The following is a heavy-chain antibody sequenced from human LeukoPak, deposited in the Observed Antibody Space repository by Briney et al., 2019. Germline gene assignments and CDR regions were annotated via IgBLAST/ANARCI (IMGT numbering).Heavy chain of an antibody. CDR2: ISYDGSNK. D-gene: IGHD1-26*01. Sequence: GGSLRLSCAASGFTFSSYAMHWVRQAPGKGLEWVAVISYDGSNKYYADSVKGRLTISRDNSKNTLYLQMNSLRAEDTAVYYCARDQEWELPLYWGQGTLVTVSS. V-gene: IGHV3-30-3*01. J-gene: IGHJ4*02. CDR1: GFTFSSYA. CDR3: ARDQEWELPLY.